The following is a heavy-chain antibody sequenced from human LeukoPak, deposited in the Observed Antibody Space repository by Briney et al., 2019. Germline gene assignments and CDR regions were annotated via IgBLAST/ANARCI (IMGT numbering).Heavy chain of an antibody. CDR1: GFTFSNYW. Sequence: GGSLRLSCAASGFTFSNYWMRWVRQAPGKGLVWVSRINIDGSSTNNADSVKGRFTISRDNAKTTLYLQMNSLRAEDTAVYYCAREITTNGGRYFDYWGQGTLVTVSS. V-gene: IGHV3-74*01. CDR2: INIDGSST. J-gene: IGHJ4*02. CDR3: AREITTNGGRYFDY. D-gene: IGHD4-11*01.